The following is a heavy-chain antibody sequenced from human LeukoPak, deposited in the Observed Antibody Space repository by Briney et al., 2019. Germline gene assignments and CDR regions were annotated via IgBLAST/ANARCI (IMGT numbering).Heavy chain of an antibody. CDR3: ARGPYYYETGLEY. J-gene: IGHJ4*02. Sequence: GSLRLSCAASGFTFSSYSMNWVRQAPGKGLEWIGSIYYSGSIYYNPSLKSRVTISVDTSKNQFSLKLSSVTAADTAVYYCARGPYYYETGLEYWGQGTLVTVSS. D-gene: IGHD3-22*01. V-gene: IGHV4-39*07. CDR1: GFTFSSYS. CDR2: IYYSGSI.